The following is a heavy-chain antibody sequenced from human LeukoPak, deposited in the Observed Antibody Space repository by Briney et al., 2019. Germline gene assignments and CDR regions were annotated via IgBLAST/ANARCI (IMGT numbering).Heavy chain of an antibody. D-gene: IGHD3-22*01. Sequence: ASVTVSCKASGYTFTNYALHWVRQAPGQRLEWMASINTDNGNTKYSQEFQGRVTITRDTSASTAYMELSGLRSEDMAVYYCARGPSMILDYWGQGTLVTVSS. CDR1: GYTFTNYA. CDR3: ARGPSMILDY. V-gene: IGHV1-3*03. J-gene: IGHJ4*02. CDR2: INTDNGNT.